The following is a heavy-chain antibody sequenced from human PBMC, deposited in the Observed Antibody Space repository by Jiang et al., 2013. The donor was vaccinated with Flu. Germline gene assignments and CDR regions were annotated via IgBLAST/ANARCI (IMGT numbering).Heavy chain of an antibody. Sequence: SGAEVKKPGASVKVSCKASGYTFTSYAMHWVRQAPGQRLEWMGWINAGNGDRKYSQKFQGRVTITRDTSASTAYMELSSLRSEDTAVYYCARGWLGYCSSTSCSYGMDVWGQGTTVTVSS. CDR1: GYTFTSYA. CDR2: INAGNGDR. V-gene: IGHV1-3*01. CDR3: ARGWLGYCSSTSCSYGMDV. J-gene: IGHJ6*02. D-gene: IGHD2-2*01.